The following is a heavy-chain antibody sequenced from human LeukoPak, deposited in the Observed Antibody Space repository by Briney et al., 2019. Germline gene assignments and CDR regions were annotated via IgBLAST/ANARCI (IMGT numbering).Heavy chain of an antibody. Sequence: ASVKVSCKASGYTFTSYDINWVRQATGQGLEWMGWMNPNSGNTGYAQKFQGRVTITRNTSISTAYMELSSLRSEDTAVYYCARGGNSDYYYYMDVWGKGTTVTVSS. CDR1: GYTFTSYD. V-gene: IGHV1-8*03. J-gene: IGHJ6*03. CDR3: ARGGNSDYYYYMDV. D-gene: IGHD4-23*01. CDR2: MNPNSGNT.